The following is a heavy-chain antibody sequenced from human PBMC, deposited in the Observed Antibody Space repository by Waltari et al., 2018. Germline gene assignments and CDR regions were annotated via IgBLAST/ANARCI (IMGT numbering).Heavy chain of an antibody. Sequence: QLQLQESGPGLVKPSETLSLTCTVSGGSISSSSYYWGWIRQPPGKGLEWIGSIYYSGGTYYNPSLKSRVTISVDTSKNQFSLKLSSVTAADTAVYYCARSFGGVIVLDYWGQGTLVTVSS. D-gene: IGHD3-16*02. CDR2: IYYSGGT. V-gene: IGHV4-39*01. CDR1: GGSISSSSYY. J-gene: IGHJ4*02. CDR3: ARSFGGVIVLDY.